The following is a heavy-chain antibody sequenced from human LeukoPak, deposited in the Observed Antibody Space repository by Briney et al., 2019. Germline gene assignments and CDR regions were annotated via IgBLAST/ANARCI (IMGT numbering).Heavy chain of an antibody. Sequence: GGSLRLSCAASGFTFSSYGMSRVRQAPGKGLEWVSAISGSGGSTYYADSVKGRFTISRDNSKNTLYLQMNSLRAEDTAVYYCARDDEYCSGGSCYSKFDYWGQGTLVTVSS. V-gene: IGHV3-23*01. CDR1: GFTFSSYG. CDR3: ARDDEYCSGGSCYSKFDY. D-gene: IGHD2-15*01. J-gene: IGHJ4*02. CDR2: ISGSGGST.